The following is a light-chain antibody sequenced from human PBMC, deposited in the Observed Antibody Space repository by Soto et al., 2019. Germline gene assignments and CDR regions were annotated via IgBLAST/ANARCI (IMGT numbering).Light chain of an antibody. CDR1: QSISSW. Sequence: DIQMTQSPSSVSASVGDRVTITCRASQSISSWLAWYQQKPGTAPKLLIYAASTLQSGVPSRFTGSGSGTVFTLTISSLQPEDFATYYCHPANISPLILGGGTRVDIK. V-gene: IGKV1-12*01. CDR2: AAS. J-gene: IGKJ4*01. CDR3: HPANISPLI.